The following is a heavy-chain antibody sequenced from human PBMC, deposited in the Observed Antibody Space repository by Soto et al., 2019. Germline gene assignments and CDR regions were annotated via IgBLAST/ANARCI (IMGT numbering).Heavy chain of an antibody. CDR1: GFTFSSYG. Sequence: GGSLRLSCAASGFTFSSYGMHWVRQAPGKGLEWVAVISYDGSNKYYADSVKGRFTISRDNSKNTLYLQMNSLRAEDTAVYYCAKEVGDMVRGVFYYYGMDVWGQGTTVTVSS. D-gene: IGHD3-10*01. CDR3: AKEVGDMVRGVFYYYGMDV. CDR2: ISYDGSNK. V-gene: IGHV3-30*18. J-gene: IGHJ6*02.